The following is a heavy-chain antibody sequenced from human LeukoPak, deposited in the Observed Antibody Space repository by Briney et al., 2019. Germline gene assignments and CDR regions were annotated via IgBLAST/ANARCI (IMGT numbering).Heavy chain of an antibody. CDR3: ARHDYNEPDFDY. D-gene: IGHD5-24*01. CDR1: GGSISGTNW. J-gene: IGHJ4*02. CDR2: IYYSGST. Sequence: PSGTLSLTCGVSGGSISGTNWWSWVRQPPGKGLEWIAYIYYSGSTNYNPSLKSRVTISVDTSKNQFSLKLSSVTAADTAVYYCARHDYNEPDFDYWGQGTLVTVSS. V-gene: IGHV4-4*02.